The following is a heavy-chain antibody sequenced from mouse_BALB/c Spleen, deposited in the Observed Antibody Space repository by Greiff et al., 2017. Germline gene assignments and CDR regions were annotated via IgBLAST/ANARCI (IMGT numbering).Heavy chain of an antibody. CDR1: GFTFSSYA. V-gene: IGHV5-9-4*01. D-gene: IGHD2-3*01. J-gene: IGHJ2*01. Sequence: EVKLVESGGGLVKPGGSLKLSCAASGFTFSSYAMSWVRQSPEKRLEWVAEISSGGSYTYYPDTVTGRFTISRDNAKNTLYLEMSSLRSEDTAMYYCARDDGYYTFDYWGQGTTLTVSS. CDR2: ISSGGSYT. CDR3: ARDDGYYTFDY.